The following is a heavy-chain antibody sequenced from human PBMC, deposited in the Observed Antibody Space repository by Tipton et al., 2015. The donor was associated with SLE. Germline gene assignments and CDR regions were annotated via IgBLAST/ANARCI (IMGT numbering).Heavy chain of an antibody. V-gene: IGHV4-61*09. J-gene: IGHJ4*02. Sequence: TLSLTCTVSGGSISSGSYYWSWIRRPAGKGLGWVGHLYTSGSTNYNPSLKSRVTISVDTSKNQFSLKLSSVTAADTAVYYCARDLYDSSGYYHFDYWGQGTLVTVSS. CDR3: ARDLYDSSGYYHFDY. D-gene: IGHD3-22*01. CDR1: GGSISSGSYY. CDR2: LYTSGST.